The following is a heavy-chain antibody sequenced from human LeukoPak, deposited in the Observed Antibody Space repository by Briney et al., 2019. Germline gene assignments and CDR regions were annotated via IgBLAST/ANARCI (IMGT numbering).Heavy chain of an antibody. CDR3: ARGHGYYYYMDV. D-gene: IGHD6-13*01. V-gene: IGHV1-18*01. CDR2: VSVFNGDT. Sequence: ASVKVSCKASGYMFSRYGISWVRQAPGQGPEWVGWVSVFNGDTKYAQKFQGRVTVTTEISTDTAYMELSSLRSDDTGVYYCARGHGYYYYMDVWGKGTTVTVTS. CDR1: GYMFSRYG. J-gene: IGHJ6*03.